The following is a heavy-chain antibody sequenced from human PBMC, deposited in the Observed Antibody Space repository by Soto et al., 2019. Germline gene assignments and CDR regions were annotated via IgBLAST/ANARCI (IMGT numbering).Heavy chain of an antibody. V-gene: IGHV3-23*01. CDR1: GFTFSSYA. CDR2: ISGSGGST. D-gene: IGHD1-1*01. CDR3: AKDKGVYNWNARAFDI. Sequence: EVQLLESGGGLVQPGGSLRLSCAASGFTFSSYAMSWVRQAPGKGLEWVSAISGSGGSTYYADSVKGRFTISRDTSKNTLYLQMNSLRPEDTAVYYCAKDKGVYNWNARAFDIWVQGTMVTVSS. J-gene: IGHJ3*02.